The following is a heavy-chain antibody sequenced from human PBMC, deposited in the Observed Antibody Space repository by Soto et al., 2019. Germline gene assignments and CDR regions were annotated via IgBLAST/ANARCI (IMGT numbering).Heavy chain of an antibody. CDR1: GLTFSSYG. Sequence: GGSLRLSCAASGLTFSSYGMHWVRQAPGKGLEWVAVISYDGSNKYYADSVKGRFTISRDNSKNTLYLQMNSLRAEDTAVYYCAKDNSRRYSSGRAPGFDPWGQGTLVTVSS. J-gene: IGHJ5*02. V-gene: IGHV3-30*18. CDR3: AKDNSRRYSSGRAPGFDP. CDR2: ISYDGSNK. D-gene: IGHD6-19*01.